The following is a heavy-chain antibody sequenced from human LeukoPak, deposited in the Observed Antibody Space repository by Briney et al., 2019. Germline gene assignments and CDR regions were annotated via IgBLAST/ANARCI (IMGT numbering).Heavy chain of an antibody. V-gene: IGHV4-38-2*02. J-gene: IGHJ4*02. CDR2: IYHSGST. CDR3: ARARSGKWGFDY. CDR1: GYSISSGYY. Sequence: PSETLSLTCTVSGYSISSGYYWGWIRQPPGKGLEWIGGIYHSGSTYYNPSLKSRVTISVDTSKNQFSLKLSSVTAADTAVYYCARARSGKWGFDYWGQGTLVTVSS. D-gene: IGHD1-26*01.